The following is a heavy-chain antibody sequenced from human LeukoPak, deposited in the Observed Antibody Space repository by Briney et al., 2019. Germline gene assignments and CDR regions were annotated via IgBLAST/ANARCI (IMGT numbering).Heavy chain of an antibody. CDR3: ARDTDGANSFES. Sequence: ASVKVSCKASGYTFTGNYIHWVRQAPGQGLEWMGIISLIDNNTTYAQKFQGRVTMTRDTSISTAYMELSRLRTDDTAVFYCARDTDGANSFESWGQGTLVTVSS. J-gene: IGHJ4*02. CDR2: ISLIDNNT. CDR1: GYTFTGNY. D-gene: IGHD4-17*01. V-gene: IGHV1-2*02.